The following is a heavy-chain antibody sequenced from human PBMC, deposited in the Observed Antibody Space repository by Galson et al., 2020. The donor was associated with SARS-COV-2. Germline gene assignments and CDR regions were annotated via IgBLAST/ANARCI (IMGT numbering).Heavy chain of an antibody. Sequence: GESLKISCKGSGYSFTSYWIGWVRQMPGKGLEWMGIIYPGDSDTRYSPSFQGQVTISADKSISTDYLQWSSLKASDTAMYYCARRPGYCSSTSCYALDYWGQGTLVTVSS. CDR2: IYPGDSDT. CDR1: GYSFTSYW. D-gene: IGHD2-2*03. J-gene: IGHJ4*02. V-gene: IGHV5-51*01. CDR3: ARRPGYCSSTSCYALDY.